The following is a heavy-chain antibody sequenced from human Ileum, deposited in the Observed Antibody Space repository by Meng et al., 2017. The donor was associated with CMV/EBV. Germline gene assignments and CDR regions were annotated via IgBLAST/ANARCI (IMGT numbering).Heavy chain of an antibody. D-gene: IGHD5/OR15-5a*01. Sequence: GESLKISCAASGFTFSDYYMSWIRQAPGKGLEWVSYISSSGSNIYYADSVKGRFTISRDNAKNSLYLQMYSLRAEDTAVYYCARDLRNYDYYGMDVWGHGTMVTVSS. J-gene: IGHJ6*02. CDR3: ARDLRNYDYYGMDV. CDR2: ISSSGSNI. V-gene: IGHV3-11*01. CDR1: GFTFSDYY.